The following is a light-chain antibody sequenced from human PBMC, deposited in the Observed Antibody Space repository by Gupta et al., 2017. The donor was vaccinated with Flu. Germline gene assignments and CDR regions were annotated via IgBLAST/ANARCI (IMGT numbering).Light chain of an antibody. Sequence: SALTQPHSVSGSPGQSVAISCTGTSSDVGRYNYVSWYQQHPGKAHKLMIYDVNNRPSGVPDRFSGSKSGNTASLTISGRQAEEEADYYCCADAGSNNYVFGSGTKVTVL. CDR1: SSDVGRYNY. J-gene: IGLJ1*01. CDR2: DVN. CDR3: CADAGSNNYV. V-gene: IGLV2-11*01.